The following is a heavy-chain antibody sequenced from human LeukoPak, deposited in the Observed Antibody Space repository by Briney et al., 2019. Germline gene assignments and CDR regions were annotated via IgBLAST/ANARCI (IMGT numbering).Heavy chain of an antibody. CDR2: INDSGST. CDR1: GGSISSDNYY. CDR3: ARTTGRNWFDP. J-gene: IGHJ5*02. V-gene: IGHV4-39*07. D-gene: IGHD1-1*01. Sequence: SETLSLTCTVSGGSISSDNYYWGWIRQPPGKGLEWIGEINDSGSTNYNPSLKSRVTISVDTSKNQFSLRLYSVTAADTAVYYCARTTGRNWFDPWGQGTLVTVSS.